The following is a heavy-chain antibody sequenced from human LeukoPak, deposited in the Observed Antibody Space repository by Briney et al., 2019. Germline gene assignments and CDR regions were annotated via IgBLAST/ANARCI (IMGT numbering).Heavy chain of an antibody. J-gene: IGHJ5*02. CDR2: IFYSGST. Sequence: PSETLSLTCTVSSGSISTSNYYWGWVRQPPGKALEWIGNIFYSGSTYYSPSLKSRVTISVDTSKNQFSLKLSSVTAADTAVYYCASVFSFDPWGQGTLVTVSS. V-gene: IGHV4-39*07. CDR3: ASVFSFDP. CDR1: SGSISTSNYY. D-gene: IGHD2-21*01.